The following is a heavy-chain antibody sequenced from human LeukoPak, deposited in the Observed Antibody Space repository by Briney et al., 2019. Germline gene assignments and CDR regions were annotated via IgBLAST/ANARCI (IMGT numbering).Heavy chain of an antibody. CDR1: GYTFTGYY. CDR2: INPNSGGT. D-gene: IGHD3-22*01. V-gene: IGHV1-2*05. Sequence: GASVKVSCKASGYTFTGYYMHWVRQAPGQGLEWMGRINPNSGGTNYAQKFQGRVTMTRDTSISTAYMELSRLRSDDTGVYYCAKDHSTMIVVGTIDYWGQGTLVTVSS. J-gene: IGHJ4*02. CDR3: AKDHSTMIVVGTIDY.